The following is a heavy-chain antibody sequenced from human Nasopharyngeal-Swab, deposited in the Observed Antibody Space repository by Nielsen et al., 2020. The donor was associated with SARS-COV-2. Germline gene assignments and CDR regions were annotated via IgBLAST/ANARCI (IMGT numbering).Heavy chain of an antibody. Sequence: ASVMVSCKASGYTFTSYYMHWVRQAPGQGLEWMGIINPSGGSTSYAQKFQGRVTMTRDTSTRTVYMELSSLRSEDTAVYYCARGHSRIIVVVPWRKGYFDYWGQGTLVTVYS. D-gene: IGHD2-2*01. V-gene: IGHV1-46*01. CDR2: INPSGGST. CDR1: GYTFTSYY. CDR3: ARGHSRIIVVVPWRKGYFDY. J-gene: IGHJ4*02.